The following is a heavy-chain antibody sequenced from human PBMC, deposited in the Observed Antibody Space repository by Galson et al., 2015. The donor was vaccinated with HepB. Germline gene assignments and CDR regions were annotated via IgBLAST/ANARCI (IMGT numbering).Heavy chain of an antibody. CDR2: ISYDGSNK. J-gene: IGHJ4*02. CDR3: AKDFWDCSGGSCYGSFDY. Sequence: SLRLSCAASGFTFSSYGMHWVRQAPGKGLEWVAVISYDGSNKYYADSVKGRFTISRDNSKNTLYLQMNSLRAEDTAVYYCAKDFWDCSGGSCYGSFDYWGQGTLVTVSS. V-gene: IGHV3-30*18. D-gene: IGHD2-15*01. CDR1: GFTFSSYG.